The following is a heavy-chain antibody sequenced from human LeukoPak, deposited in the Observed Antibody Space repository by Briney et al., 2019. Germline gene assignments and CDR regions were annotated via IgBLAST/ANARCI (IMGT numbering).Heavy chain of an antibody. CDR2: IRGDGGQT. CDR1: GFNIDDYA. D-gene: IGHD3-10*01. CDR3: AKGYGSGTYFIDN. V-gene: IGHV3-43*02. J-gene: IGHJ4*02. Sequence: PGGSLRLSCAASGFNIDDYAMHWVRQAPGKGLQWVSLIRGDGGQTYYSDSVKGRFTISRDNTKNSLYLQMNDLTTEDSALYYCAKGYGSGTYFIDNWGQGTLVTVSS.